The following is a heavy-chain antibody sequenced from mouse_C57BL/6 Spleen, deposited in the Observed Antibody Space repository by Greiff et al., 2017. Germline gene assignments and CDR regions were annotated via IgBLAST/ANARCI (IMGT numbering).Heavy chain of an antibody. CDR3: AREGEKKIYCDFDV. CDR1: GYAFSSSW. V-gene: IGHV1-82*01. J-gene: IGHJ1*03. Sequence: QVQLQQSGPELVKPGASVKISCKASGYAFSSSWMNWVKQRPGKGLEWIGRIYPGDGDTNYNGKFKGKATLTADKSSSTAYMQLSSLTSEDSAVYFCAREGEKKIYCDFDVWGTGTTVTVSS. CDR2: IYPGDGDT.